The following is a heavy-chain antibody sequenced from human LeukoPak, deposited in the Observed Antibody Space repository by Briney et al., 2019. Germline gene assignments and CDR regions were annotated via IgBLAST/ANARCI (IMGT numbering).Heavy chain of an antibody. D-gene: IGHD5-18*01. Sequence: SGGSLRLSCAASGFTFSSYNMNWVRQAPGKGLEWVSSISSSSTYIYCADSVKGRFTISRDNAKNSLYLQMNSLRAEDTAVYYCARAMNSDTAMVRFDYWGQGTLVTVSS. CDR2: ISSSSTYI. CDR1: GFTFSSYN. J-gene: IGHJ4*02. CDR3: ARAMNSDTAMVRFDY. V-gene: IGHV3-21*01.